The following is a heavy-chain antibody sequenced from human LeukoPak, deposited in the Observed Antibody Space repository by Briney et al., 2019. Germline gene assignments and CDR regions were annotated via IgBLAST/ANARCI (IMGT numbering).Heavy chain of an antibody. D-gene: IGHD3-22*01. CDR3: ARWYYYDSSGYSFEY. CDR1: GGSISSYY. Sequence: SETLSLTCTVSGGSISSYYWTWIRQPAGKGLEWIGRISSTGSSNYNPTLKSRVTMSVDTSKNQFSLKLSSVTAADTAVYYCARWYYYDSSGYSFEYWGQGTLATVSS. J-gene: IGHJ4*02. V-gene: IGHV4-4*07. CDR2: ISSTGSS.